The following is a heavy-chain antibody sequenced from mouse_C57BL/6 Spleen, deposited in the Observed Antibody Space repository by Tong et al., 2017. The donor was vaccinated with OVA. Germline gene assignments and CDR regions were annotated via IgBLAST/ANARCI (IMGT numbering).Heavy chain of an antibody. CDR1: GFTFSSYG. CDR3: ARRLGRRWYFDV. Sequence: VQLQESGGDLVKPGGSLKLSCAASGFTFSSYGMSWVRQTPDKRLEWVATISSGGSYTYYPDSVKGRFTISRDNAKNNLYLQMSSLKSEDTAMYYCARRLGRRWYFDVWGAGTTVTVSS. V-gene: IGHV5-6*01. CDR2: ISSGGSYT. J-gene: IGHJ1*01. D-gene: IGHD4-1*01.